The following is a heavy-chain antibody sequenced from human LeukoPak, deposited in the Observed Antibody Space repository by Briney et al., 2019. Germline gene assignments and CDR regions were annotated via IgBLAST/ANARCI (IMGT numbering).Heavy chain of an antibody. CDR1: GGSFSGYY. V-gene: IGHV4-34*01. D-gene: IGHD2-15*01. CDR2: INHSGST. J-gene: IGHJ4*02. Sequence: SETLSLTCAVYGGSFSGYYWSWIRQPPGKGLEWIGEINHSGSTNYNPSLKSRVTISVDTSKNQFSLKLSSVTAADTAVYYCARRRSGGRDFDYWGRGTLVTVSS. CDR3: ARRRSGGRDFDY.